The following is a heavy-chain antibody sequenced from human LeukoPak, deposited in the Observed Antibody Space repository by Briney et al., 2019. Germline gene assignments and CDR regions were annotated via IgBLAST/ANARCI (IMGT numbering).Heavy chain of an antibody. Sequence: SGGSLRLSCVASGFSFSSYWMSWVRQTPGKGLEWVANIKQEGSARYYVDSVTGRFTISRDNAMNSLYLQMSSLRAEDTGVFYCARDVAYSAFDYWGQGTLVTVSS. V-gene: IGHV3-7*01. D-gene: IGHD2-21*01. CDR2: IKQEGSAR. CDR3: ARDVAYSAFDY. J-gene: IGHJ4*02. CDR1: GFSFSSYW.